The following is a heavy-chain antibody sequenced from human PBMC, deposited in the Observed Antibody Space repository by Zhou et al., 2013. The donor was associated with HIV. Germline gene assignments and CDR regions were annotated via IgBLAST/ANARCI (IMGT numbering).Heavy chain of an antibody. Sequence: QVQLVQSGPEVKEPGASVKVSCKGSGYFFSEFYTHWVRQAPGHGPEWMGFINPKTGKAKYAEKFQDRVSLSRDTSMRTTYMELTRLTFDDSAIYYCVRDGGPVEFDHWGRGNTCHRLF. CDR3: VRDGGPVEFDH. D-gene: IGHD6-19*01. CDR2: INPKTGKA. V-gene: IGHV1-2*02. J-gene: IGHJ4*02. CDR1: GYFFSEFY.